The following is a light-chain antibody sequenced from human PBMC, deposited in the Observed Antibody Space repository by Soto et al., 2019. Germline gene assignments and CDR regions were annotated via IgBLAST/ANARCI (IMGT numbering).Light chain of an antibody. CDR2: GAS. CDR3: QQYNSWPPWT. V-gene: IGKV3-15*01. Sequence: EIVMRQSPATLSVSPGERATLSCRTSQSVGSNLAWYQQKPGQAPRLLIYGASTRATGIPARFDGSGSETEFTLAITSLQSEDFAVYYFQQYNSWPPWTFGQGTKVEIK. J-gene: IGKJ1*01. CDR1: QSVGSN.